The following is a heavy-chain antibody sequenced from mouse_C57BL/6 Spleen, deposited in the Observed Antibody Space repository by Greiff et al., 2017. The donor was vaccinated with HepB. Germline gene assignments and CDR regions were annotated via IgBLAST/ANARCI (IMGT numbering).Heavy chain of an antibody. D-gene: IGHD2-3*01. Sequence: QVQLQQPGAELVKPGASVKMSCKASGYTFTSYWITWVKQRPGQGLEWIGDIYPGSGSTNYNEKFKSKATLTVDKSSSTAYMQLSSLTSEDSAVYYCARGWLLPFDYWGQGTTLTVSS. V-gene: IGHV1-55*01. J-gene: IGHJ2*01. CDR2: IYPGSGST. CDR1: GYTFTSYW. CDR3: ARGWLLPFDY.